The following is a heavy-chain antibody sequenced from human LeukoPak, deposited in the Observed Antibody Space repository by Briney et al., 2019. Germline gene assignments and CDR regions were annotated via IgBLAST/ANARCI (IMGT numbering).Heavy chain of an antibody. CDR2: MNPNSAKT. Sequence: ASVKVSCKAFGYTFTNYAMNWVRQAPGQGLEWMGWMNPNSAKTGYAQKFQGRVTMTRSTSISTAYMELSSLRSEDTAVYYCTRSVRRGSIDYWGPGTLVTVSS. D-gene: IGHD5-12*01. CDR1: GYTFTNYA. CDR3: TRSVRRGSIDY. V-gene: IGHV1-8*02. J-gene: IGHJ4*02.